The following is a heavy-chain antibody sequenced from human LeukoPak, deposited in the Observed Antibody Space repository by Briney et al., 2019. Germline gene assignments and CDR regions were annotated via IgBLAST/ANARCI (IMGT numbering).Heavy chain of an antibody. Sequence: RASVKVSCKASGGTFSSYAISWVRQAPGQGLEWMGGIIPIFGTANYAQKFQGRVTITADKSTSTAYMELSSLRAEDTAVYYCAKGRTYYDILTRMPALNWGQGTLVTVSS. CDR1: GGTFSSYA. D-gene: IGHD3-9*01. V-gene: IGHV1-69*06. CDR3: AKGRTYYDILTRMPALN. CDR2: IIPIFGTA. J-gene: IGHJ4*02.